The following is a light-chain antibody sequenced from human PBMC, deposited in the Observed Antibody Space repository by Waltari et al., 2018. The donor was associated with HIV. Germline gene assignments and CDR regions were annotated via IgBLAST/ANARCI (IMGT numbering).Light chain of an antibody. Sequence: DIVLTQSPDSLAVSLGGRASINCTSSQSVWSSAGHQTYLAWFQQKPGQPPKVLIYSTSTRQSELPDRFSGSGSWTDVTLNINSLQAEDVAVYYCQQHLTAPVTFGGGTKV. CDR2: STS. J-gene: IGKJ4*02. CDR1: QSVWSSAGHQTY. CDR3: QQHLTAPVT. V-gene: IGKV4-1*01.